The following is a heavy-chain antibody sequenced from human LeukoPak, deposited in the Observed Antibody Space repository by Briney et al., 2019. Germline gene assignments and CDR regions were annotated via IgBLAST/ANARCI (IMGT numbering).Heavy chain of an antibody. V-gene: IGHV4-38-2*01. CDR1: GYSISSGYY. CDR3: ARANARHDFWSGYPEDFDY. Sequence: SETLSLTCAVSGYSISSGYYWGWIRQPPGKGLEWIGSIYHSGSTNYNPSLKSRVTISVDTSKNQFSLKLSSVTAADTAVYYCARANARHDFWSGYPEDFDYWGQGTLVTVSS. J-gene: IGHJ4*02. D-gene: IGHD3-3*01. CDR2: IYHSGST.